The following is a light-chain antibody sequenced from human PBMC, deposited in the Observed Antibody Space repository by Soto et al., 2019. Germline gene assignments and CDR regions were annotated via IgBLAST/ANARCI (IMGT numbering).Light chain of an antibody. CDR2: EVS. Sequence: QSALTQPASVSGSPGQSITMSCTGTSSDDGGYKFVSWYQQHPGKAPKLMIYEVSNRPSGVSNRFSGSKSGNTASLTISGLQAEDEADYYCSSYTTSSTRVFGGGTKLTVL. CDR1: SSDDGGYKF. CDR3: SSYTTSSTRV. V-gene: IGLV2-14*01. J-gene: IGLJ3*02.